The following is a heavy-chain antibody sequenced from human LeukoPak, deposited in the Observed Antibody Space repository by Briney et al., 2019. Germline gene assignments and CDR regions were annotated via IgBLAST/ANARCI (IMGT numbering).Heavy chain of an antibody. CDR2: MNPNSGNT. Sequence: ASVKGSCKASGYTFTSYDINWVRQATGQGLEWMGWMNPNSGNTGYAQKFQGRVTMTRNTSISTAYMELSSLRSEDTAVYYCATLSATIGGNWFDPWGQGTLVTVSS. D-gene: IGHD5-12*01. J-gene: IGHJ5*02. CDR1: GYTFTSYD. V-gene: IGHV1-8*01. CDR3: ATLSATIGGNWFDP.